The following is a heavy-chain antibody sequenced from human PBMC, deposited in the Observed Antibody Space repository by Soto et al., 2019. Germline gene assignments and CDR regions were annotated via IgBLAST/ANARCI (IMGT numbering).Heavy chain of an antibody. V-gene: IGHV3-11*01. CDR2: ISSSGSTI. D-gene: IGHD3-3*01. CDR3: ARDLRASTTYDYWSGYYTDYYYGMDV. CDR1: GFTFSDYY. Sequence: GGSLRLSCAASGFTFSDYYMSWIRQAPGKGLEWVSYISSSGSTIYYADSVKGRFTISRDNAKNSLYLQMNSLRAEDTAVYYCARDLRASTTYDYWSGYYTDYYYGMDVWGQGTTVTVSS. J-gene: IGHJ6*02.